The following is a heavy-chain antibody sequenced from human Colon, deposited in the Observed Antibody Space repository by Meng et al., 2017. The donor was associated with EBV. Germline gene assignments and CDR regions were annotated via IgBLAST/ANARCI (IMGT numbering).Heavy chain of an antibody. CDR3: ARVPTTGYKDH. CDR2: VSHPGSA. J-gene: IGHJ4*02. Sequence: QVLVQQVGAGLLKPSEATALHWTGNGGSFSGYVWSRVCQPPGKGMEWIGEVSHPGSANYNPSLKSRVTISVDASEKQFSLRLTSVTAADSAVYYCARVPTTGYKDHWGQGTLVTVSS. D-gene: IGHD3-9*01. CDR1: GGSFSGYV. V-gene: IGHV4-34*01.